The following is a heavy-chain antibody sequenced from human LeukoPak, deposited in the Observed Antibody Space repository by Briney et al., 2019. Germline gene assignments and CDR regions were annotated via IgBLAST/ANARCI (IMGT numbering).Heavy chain of an antibody. CDR3: ASWPGGWYGEDS. Sequence: GGSLRLSCEVSGFTVSSNYMSWVRQAPGKGLEWVSVIYGGGSTYYADSVKGRFTISRDTSKNTLYLQMNSLRAEDTAVYYCASWPGGWYGEDSWGQGTLVTVSS. D-gene: IGHD6-19*01. V-gene: IGHV3-53*01. J-gene: IGHJ4*02. CDR2: IYGGGST. CDR1: GFTVSSNY.